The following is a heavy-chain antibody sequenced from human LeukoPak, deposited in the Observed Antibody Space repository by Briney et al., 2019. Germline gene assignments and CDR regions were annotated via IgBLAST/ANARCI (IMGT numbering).Heavy chain of an antibody. Sequence: SETLSLACAVYGGSFRGYYWSWIRQPPGKGLEWIGEINHSGSTNYNPSLKSRVTISLDTSMKKFSLKLNSVTAADTAVYYCASTERCSTTCPLDYWGQGTLVTVSS. D-gene: IGHD2-2*01. CDR2: INHSGST. CDR3: ASTERCSTTCPLDY. V-gene: IGHV4-34*01. CDR1: GGSFRGYY. J-gene: IGHJ4*02.